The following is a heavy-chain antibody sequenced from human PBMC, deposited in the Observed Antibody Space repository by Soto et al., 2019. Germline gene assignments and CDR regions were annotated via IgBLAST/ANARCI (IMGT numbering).Heavy chain of an antibody. D-gene: IGHD3-3*01. V-gene: IGHV3-33*01. J-gene: IGHJ6*03. CDR3: ARAVEYEYWSGYYTRGYYYYMDV. Sequence: QVQLVESGGGVVQPGRSLRLSCAASGFTFSSYGMHWVRQAPGKGLEWVAVIWYDGSNKYYADSVKGRFNISRDNSKNTLYLRMNSLRAEDTAVYYCARAVEYEYWSGYYTRGYYYYMDVGGRGTTVTVSS. CDR2: IWYDGSNK. CDR1: GFTFSSYG.